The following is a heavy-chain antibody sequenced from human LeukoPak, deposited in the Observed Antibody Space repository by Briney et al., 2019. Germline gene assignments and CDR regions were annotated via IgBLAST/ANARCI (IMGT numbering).Heavy chain of an antibody. D-gene: IGHD1-7*01. CDR1: GYTFTDYD. J-gene: IGHJ4*02. CDR2: ISAYNGHT. V-gene: IGHV1-18*01. CDR3: ARRGLGTTQRYFEY. Sequence: ASVKVSCKASGYTFTDYDITWVRQAPGQGLEWMGWISAYNGHTNYAQKLQGRITVTTDTSTSTSYMELRSLRSDGTAVYYCARRGLGTTQRYFEYWGQGTLVIVSS.